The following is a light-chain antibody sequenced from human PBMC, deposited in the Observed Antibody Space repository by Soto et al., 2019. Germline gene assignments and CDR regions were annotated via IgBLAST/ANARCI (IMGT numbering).Light chain of an antibody. J-gene: IGKJ3*01. CDR1: QSVSTTY. CDR2: DAS. CDR3: QQYGSSPGLFT. Sequence: EIVLTQSPGTLSLSPGERATLSCRASQSVSTTYLAWYQQKPGQAPRLLIYDASSRATGLPDRFSGSGSGTDFTLTISRLEHEDFAVYYCQQYGSSPGLFTFGPGTKVDIK. V-gene: IGKV3-20*01.